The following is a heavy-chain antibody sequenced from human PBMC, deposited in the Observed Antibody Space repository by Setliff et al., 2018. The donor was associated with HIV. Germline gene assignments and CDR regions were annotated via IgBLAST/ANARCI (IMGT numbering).Heavy chain of an antibody. J-gene: IGHJ4*02. CDR1: GFTFSAYA. CDR2: ISGPGRSI. D-gene: IGHD3-10*01. Sequence: GGSLRLSCTVSGFTFSAYAMNRVRQAPGKGLEWVSYISGPGRSIFYSDSVKGRFTISRDNAKKFLYLQMNSLRAEDTAVYYCARGRMGSDGSGSYSYSPYYFDYWGQGTLVTVSS. V-gene: IGHV3-48*01. CDR3: ARGRMGSDGSGSYSYSPYYFDY.